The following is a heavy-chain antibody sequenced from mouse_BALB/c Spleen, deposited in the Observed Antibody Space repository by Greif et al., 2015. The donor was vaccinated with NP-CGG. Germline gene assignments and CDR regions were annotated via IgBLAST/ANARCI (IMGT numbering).Heavy chain of an antibody. CDR3: ARSYDGYSSFAY. CDR2: INPSSGYT. D-gene: IGHD2-3*01. CDR1: GYTFTSYT. V-gene: IGHV1-4*02. Sequence: QVQLQQSAAELARPGASVKMSCKASGYTFTSYTMHWVKQRPGQGLEWTGYINPSSGYTEYNQKFKDKTTSTADKSSSTAYMQLSSLTSEDSAVYYCARSYDGYSSFAYWGQGTLVTVSA. J-gene: IGHJ3*01.